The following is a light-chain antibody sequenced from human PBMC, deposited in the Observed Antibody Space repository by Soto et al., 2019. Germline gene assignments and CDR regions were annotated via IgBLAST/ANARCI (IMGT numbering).Light chain of an antibody. CDR3: QAWDSSTVV. Sequence: SYELTQPPSVSVSPGQTASITCSGAKLGDKYACWFQQKPGQSPVLVIYQDNKRPSGIPERFSGSNSGNTATLTIRGTQAMDEADYYCQAWDSSTVVFGGGTKLTVL. CDR1: KLGDKY. V-gene: IGLV3-1*01. J-gene: IGLJ2*01. CDR2: QDN.